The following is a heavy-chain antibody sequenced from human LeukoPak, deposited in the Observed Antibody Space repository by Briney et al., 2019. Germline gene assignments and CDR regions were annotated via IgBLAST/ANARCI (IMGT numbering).Heavy chain of an antibody. D-gene: IGHD1-26*01. CDR3: ARHPYSGSYHFDY. CDR2: INPNSGGT. J-gene: IGHJ4*02. CDR1: GYTFTSYG. Sequence: ASVTVSCKASGYTFTSYGISWVRQAPGQGLEWMGWINPNSGGTNSAQKFQGRVTMTRDTSISTAYMELSRLTSDDTAVYYCARHPYSGSYHFDYWGQGTLVTVSS. V-gene: IGHV1-2*02.